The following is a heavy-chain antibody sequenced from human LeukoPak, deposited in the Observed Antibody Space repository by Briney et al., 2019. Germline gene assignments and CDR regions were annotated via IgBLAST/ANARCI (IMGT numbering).Heavy chain of an antibody. CDR3: ARGPYTYYDILTGYYPLEYYFDY. V-gene: IGHV3-7*01. Sequence: PGGSLRLSCAASGFTFSSYWMSWVRQAPGKGLEWVANIKQDGSEKYYVDSVKGRFTISGDNAKNSLYLQMNSLRAEDTAVYYCARGPYTYYDILTGYYPLEYYFDYWGQGTLVTVSS. D-gene: IGHD3-9*01. J-gene: IGHJ4*02. CDR2: IKQDGSEK. CDR1: GFTFSSYW.